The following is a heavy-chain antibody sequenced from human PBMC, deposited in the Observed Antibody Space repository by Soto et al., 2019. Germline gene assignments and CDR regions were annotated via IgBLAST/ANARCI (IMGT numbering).Heavy chain of an antibody. V-gene: IGHV1-8*01. D-gene: IGHD5-18*01. CDR1: GYTFTNND. Sequence: QVQLVQSGAELKKPGASVRVSCKASGYTFTNNDVTWVRQATGQGLEWMGWMNPGSGDTGYAQQFQGRVTMTRDSSIATAYMELSSLRSEDTAIYYCARMASFGSLNWFDPWGQGPLVTVSS. CDR2: MNPGSGDT. J-gene: IGHJ5*01. CDR3: ARMASFGSLNWFDP.